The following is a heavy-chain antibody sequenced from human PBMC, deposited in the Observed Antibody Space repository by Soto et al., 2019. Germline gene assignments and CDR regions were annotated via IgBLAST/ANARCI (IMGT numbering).Heavy chain of an antibody. CDR2: INPNSGGT. CDR1: GYTFTGYY. J-gene: IGHJ4*02. Sequence: QVQLVQSGAEVKKPGASVKVSCKASGYTFTGYYMHWVRQAPGQGLEWMGWINPNSGGTNYAQKFQGRVNMARDTAISTADMELSRLRSDDTAVYYCATAGGGLPYSSSPTDYWGQGTLVTVSS. CDR3: ATAGGGLPYSSSPTDY. V-gene: IGHV1-2*02. D-gene: IGHD6-6*01.